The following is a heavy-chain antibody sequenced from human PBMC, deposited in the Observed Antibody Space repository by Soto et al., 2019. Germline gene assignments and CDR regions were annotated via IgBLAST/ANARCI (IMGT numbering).Heavy chain of an antibody. CDR1: GYALTALS. Sequence: ASVKVSCKVSGYALTALSMHWVRLAPGKGLEWMGSFDPEYGGTIYAQKFQGRVTMTEDTSTDTAYMELSSLRFEDTAVYFCTTANLNYAMDVWGQRITVTVSS. CDR2: FDPEYGGT. J-gene: IGHJ6*02. V-gene: IGHV1-24*01. CDR3: TTANLNYAMDV.